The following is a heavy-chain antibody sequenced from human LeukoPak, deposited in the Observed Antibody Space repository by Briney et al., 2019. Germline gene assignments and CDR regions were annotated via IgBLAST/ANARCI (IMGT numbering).Heavy chain of an antibody. CDR3: ARTYSSLRGTFDY. CDR1: GFTVSSNY. D-gene: IGHD6-6*01. Sequence: GGSLRLSCAASGFTVSSNYMNWVRQAPGKGLEWVSSISSSSSYIYYADSVKGRFTISRDNAKNSLYLQMNSLRAEDTAVYYCARTYSSLRGTFDYWGQGTLVTVSS. V-gene: IGHV3-21*01. CDR2: ISSSSSYI. J-gene: IGHJ4*02.